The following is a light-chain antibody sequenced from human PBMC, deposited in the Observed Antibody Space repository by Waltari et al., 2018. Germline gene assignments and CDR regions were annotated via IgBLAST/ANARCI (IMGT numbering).Light chain of an antibody. V-gene: IGKV3-20*01. CDR3: QKYERLPAT. J-gene: IGKJ1*01. Sequence: EIVLTQSPGTLSLSLGDRATLSCRASQSIGRSVVWYQQRPGQAPRLLIYDISSRATGIPDRFSGSGYGTDFSLTISRLEPEDFAVYYCQKYERLPATFGQGTTVEIK. CDR1: QSIGRS. CDR2: DIS.